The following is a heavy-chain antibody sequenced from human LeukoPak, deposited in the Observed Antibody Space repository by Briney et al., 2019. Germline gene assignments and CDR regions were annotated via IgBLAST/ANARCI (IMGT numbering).Heavy chain of an antibody. CDR3: ARDWTGPARNWFDP. V-gene: IGHV4-4*07. CDR1: GGSISTYY. J-gene: IGHJ5*02. Sequence: SETLSLTCTVSGGSISTYYWSWIRQPADKGLEWIGRISANGSTDFNPSFESRLTVSVDTPKNQCSLNFYSVTAADTAGYYCARDWTGPARNWFDPWGQGILVTVSS. CDR2: ISANGST. D-gene: IGHD2-2*01.